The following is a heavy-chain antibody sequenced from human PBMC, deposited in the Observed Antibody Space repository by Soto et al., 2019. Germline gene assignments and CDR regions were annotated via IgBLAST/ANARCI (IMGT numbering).Heavy chain of an antibody. J-gene: IGHJ4*02. CDR1: GITFNSYW. CDR2: INNVATII. CDR3: ACDDGRGLKY. Sequence: EVQLVESGGGLIQPGGSLRLSCAVSGITFNSYWMHWIRQTPGKGLVWVSHINNVATIINYADSVKGRFTISRDNAGNTLYLEMNSLGVEDTATYYCACDDGRGLKYWGQGTLVTVSS. V-gene: IGHV3-74*01.